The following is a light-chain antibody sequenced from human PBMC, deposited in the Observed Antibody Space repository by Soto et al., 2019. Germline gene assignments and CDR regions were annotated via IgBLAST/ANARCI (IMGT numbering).Light chain of an antibody. CDR1: QSISSN. V-gene: IGKV3-15*01. Sequence: EIVMTQSPATVSVSPGERATLSCRASQSISSNLAWYQQKPGQAPRLLIYGASTRATGIPARFSGSGSGTEFTLTISSLQSEDSAVYYCQQYSNWPPRYTFGQGTKLEIK. J-gene: IGKJ2*01. CDR3: QQYSNWPPRYT. CDR2: GAS.